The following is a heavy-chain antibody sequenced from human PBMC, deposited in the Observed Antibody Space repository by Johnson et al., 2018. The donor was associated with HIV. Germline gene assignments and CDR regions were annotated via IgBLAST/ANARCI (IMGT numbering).Heavy chain of an antibody. J-gene: IGHJ3*01. CDR2: IQYDGSKK. CDR3: ATRDPTHRPGAFDR. V-gene: IGHV3-30*02. CDR1: GFSFSTYD. Sequence: VASGGGGVQPGGSLRLSCAASGFSFSTYDLHWVRQAPGKGLEWVTFIQYDGSKKNYAVSVKGRFTISRDNSKNTLYLQLNSLRTENTAVYYCATRDPTHRPGAFDRRGQGTMATVSS. D-gene: IGHD1-14*01.